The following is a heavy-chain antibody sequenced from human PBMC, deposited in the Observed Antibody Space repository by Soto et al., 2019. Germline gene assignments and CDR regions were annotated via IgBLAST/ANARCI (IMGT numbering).Heavy chain of an antibody. CDR2: IYHSGST. CDR1: GGSISSGGYS. CDR3: ANFSWYFDL. J-gene: IGHJ2*01. Sequence: SETLSLTCAVSGGSISSGGYSWSWIRQPPGKGLEWIGYIYHSGSTYYNPSLKSRVTISVDRSKNQFSLKLSSVTAADTAVYYCANFSWYFDLWGRGTLVTVSS. V-gene: IGHV4-30-2*02.